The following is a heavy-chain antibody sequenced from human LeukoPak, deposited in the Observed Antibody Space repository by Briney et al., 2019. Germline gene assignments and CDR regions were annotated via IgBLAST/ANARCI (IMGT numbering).Heavy chain of an antibody. V-gene: IGHV3-20*04. D-gene: IGHD1-14*01. J-gene: IGHJ3*02. CDR1: GFTFDDYG. Sequence: GGSLRLSCAASGFTFDDYGMSWVRQAPGKGLEWVSGINWNGGSTGYADSVKGRFTISRDNAKNSLYLQMNSLRAEDTTVYYCAKEMSSTMRDFDIWGQGTMVTVSS. CDR2: INWNGGST. CDR3: AKEMSSTMRDFDI.